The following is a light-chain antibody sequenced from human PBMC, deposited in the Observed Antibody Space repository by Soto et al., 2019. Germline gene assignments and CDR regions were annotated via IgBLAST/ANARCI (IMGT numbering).Light chain of an antibody. CDR3: SSYAGSNTVV. J-gene: IGLJ2*01. Sequence: QSALTQPPSASGSPGQSVTISCTGTSSDVGGYNYVSWYQQHPGKAPKLMIYEVSKRPSGVPDRFSGSKSGNTASLTVSGLQADDVADYYCSSYAGSNTVVFGGGTKLTVL. V-gene: IGLV2-8*01. CDR1: SSDVGGYNY. CDR2: EVS.